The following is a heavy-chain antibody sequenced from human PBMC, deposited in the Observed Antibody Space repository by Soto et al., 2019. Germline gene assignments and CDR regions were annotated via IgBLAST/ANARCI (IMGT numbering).Heavy chain of an antibody. CDR3: AKGAIYDWNRALYD. V-gene: IGHV3-23*01. D-gene: IGHD1-20*01. Sequence: GGSLRLSCAASGFTFRDSAMLWVRQAPGRGLDWVSAVSGRSDDTYYADSVKGRFTISRDLSKNTVSLQMDSLRVEDTAVYYCAKGAIYDWNRALYDWGQGIPVTVSS. CDR2: VSGRSDDT. CDR1: GFTFRDSA. J-gene: IGHJ4*02.